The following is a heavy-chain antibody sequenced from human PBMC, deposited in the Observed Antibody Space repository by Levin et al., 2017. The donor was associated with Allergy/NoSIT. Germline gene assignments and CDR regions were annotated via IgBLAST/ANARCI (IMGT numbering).Heavy chain of an antibody. CDR2: ISAYNDNT. CDR3: ARDLGAAAGNFDY. J-gene: IGHJ4*02. CDR1: GYTFTHYG. Sequence: GASVKVSCKAFGYTFTHYGFSWVRQAPGQGLEWLGWISAYNDNTNAAQKLKDRLTMTTDTSTGTAYLELRSLTSDDTAVYYCARDLGAAAGNFDYWGQGTLVTVSS. V-gene: IGHV1-18*01. D-gene: IGHD6-13*01.